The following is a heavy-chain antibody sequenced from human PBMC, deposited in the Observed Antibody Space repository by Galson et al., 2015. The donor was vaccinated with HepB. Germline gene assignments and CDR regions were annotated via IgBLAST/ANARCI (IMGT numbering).Heavy chain of an antibody. CDR2: ISAYNGNT. Sequence: SVKVSCKASGYTFTSYGISWVRQAPGQGLEWMGWISAYNGNTNYAQKLQGRVTMTTDTSTSTAYMELRSLRSDDTAVYYCARGGPYSYDFWSGDYAYWFDPWGQGTLVTVSS. J-gene: IGHJ5*02. CDR1: GYTFTSYG. D-gene: IGHD3-3*01. V-gene: IGHV1-18*01. CDR3: ARGGPYSYDFWSGDYAYWFDP.